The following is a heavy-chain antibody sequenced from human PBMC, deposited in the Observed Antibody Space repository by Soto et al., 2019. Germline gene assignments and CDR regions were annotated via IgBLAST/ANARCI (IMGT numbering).Heavy chain of an antibody. V-gene: IGHV3-9*01. CDR3: ARDMYFITAAGGGIVD. CDR1: GFTFDDNA. J-gene: IGHJ4*02. Sequence: EVQLVESGGGLVQPGRSLRLSCAASGFTFDDNAMHWVRQSPGKGLEWVSGISWNSGTIAYADSVKGRFTISRGNAKNSLYLQINSMRAEDTALYYCARDMYFITAAGGGIVDWGLGTLVTVSS. D-gene: IGHD6-25*01. CDR2: ISWNSGTI.